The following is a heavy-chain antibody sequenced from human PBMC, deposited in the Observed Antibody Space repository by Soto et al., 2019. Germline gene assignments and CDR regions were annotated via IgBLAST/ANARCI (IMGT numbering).Heavy chain of an antibody. CDR2: INYSGST. CDR1: GGSISSGGYY. V-gene: IGHV4-31*03. Sequence: QVQLQESGPGLVKPSQTLSLTCTVSGGSISSGGYYWSWIRQHPGKGLEWIGYINYSGSTYYNPSLKSRVTISVDTSKNQYSLELSSVTAADTAVYYCARGYCSGGSCYSWWFDPWGQGTLVTVSS. D-gene: IGHD2-15*01. J-gene: IGHJ5*02. CDR3: ARGYCSGGSCYSWWFDP.